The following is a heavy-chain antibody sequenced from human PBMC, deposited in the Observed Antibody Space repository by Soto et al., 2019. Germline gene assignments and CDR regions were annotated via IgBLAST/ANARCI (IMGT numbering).Heavy chain of an antibody. J-gene: IGHJ4*02. CDR3: ARGKRYTNDY. V-gene: IGHV1-8*01. CDR2: MSPNSGRT. D-gene: IGHD2-2*02. CDR1: GYTFSNHD. Sequence: SVKVSCKASGYTFSNHDINWVRQATGQGLEWMGWMSPNSGRTGYAQKFQGRVTMTRNTSSSTAYMELSSLRSDDTAVYYCARGKRYTNDYWGQGTLVTVSS.